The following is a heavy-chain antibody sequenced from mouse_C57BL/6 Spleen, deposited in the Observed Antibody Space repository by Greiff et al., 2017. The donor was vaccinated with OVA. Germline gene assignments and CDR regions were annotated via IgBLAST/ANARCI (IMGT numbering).Heavy chain of an antibody. Sequence: QVQLQQPGAELVMPGASVKLSCKASGYTFTSYWMHWVKQRPGQGLEWIGEIDPSDSYTNYNQKFKGKSTLTVDKSSSTAYMQLSSLTSEDSAVYYCAKGVPHWYFDVWGTGTTVTVSS. V-gene: IGHV1-69*01. CDR1: GYTFTSYW. D-gene: IGHD2-14*01. CDR2: IDPSDSYT. CDR3: AKGVPHWYFDV. J-gene: IGHJ1*03.